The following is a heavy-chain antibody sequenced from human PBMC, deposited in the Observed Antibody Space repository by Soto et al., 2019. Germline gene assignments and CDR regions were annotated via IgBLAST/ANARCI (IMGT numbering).Heavy chain of an antibody. Sequence: SVKVSCKASGYTFTSYGISWVRQAPGQGFEWMGGIIPIFGTANYAQKFQGRVTITADESTSTAYMELSSLRSEDTAVYYCARTTYYYATKAHDAFDIWGQGAMVTVSS. J-gene: IGHJ3*02. CDR2: IIPIFGTA. CDR1: GYTFTSYG. V-gene: IGHV1-69*13. CDR3: ARTTYYYATKAHDAFDI. D-gene: IGHD3-10*01.